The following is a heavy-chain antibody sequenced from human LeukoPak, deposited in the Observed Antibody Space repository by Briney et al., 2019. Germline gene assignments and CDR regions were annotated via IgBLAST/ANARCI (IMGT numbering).Heavy chain of an antibody. V-gene: IGHV3-21*01. CDR2: ISSSSTYI. Sequence: GGSLRLSCAASGFTFSDYSMNWVRQAPGKGLEWVSSISSSSTYIYYADSVKGRFTISRDNAKNSLYLQMNSLRAEDTAVYYCARGKYDSSGYPLLGFDYWGQGTLVTVSS. CDR3: ARGKYDSSGYPLLGFDY. J-gene: IGHJ4*02. CDR1: GFTFSDYS. D-gene: IGHD3-22*01.